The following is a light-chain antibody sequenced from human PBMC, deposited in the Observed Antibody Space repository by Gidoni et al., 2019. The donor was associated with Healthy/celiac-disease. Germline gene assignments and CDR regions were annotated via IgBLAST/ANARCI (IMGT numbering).Light chain of an antibody. Sequence: IVLTHSPATLSLSPGERATLSCRASQSVSSYLAWYQQKPGQAPRLLIYDASNRATGIPDRFSGSGSGTDFTLTISRLEPEDFAVYYCQQRSNWPTFTFGHGTKVDIK. V-gene: IGKV3-11*01. CDR2: DAS. CDR3: QQRSNWPTFT. CDR1: QSVSSY. J-gene: IGKJ3*01.